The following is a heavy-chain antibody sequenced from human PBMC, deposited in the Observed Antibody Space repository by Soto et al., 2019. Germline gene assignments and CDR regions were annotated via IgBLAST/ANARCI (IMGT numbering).Heavy chain of an antibody. CDR2: INPNSGGT. D-gene: IGHD2-8*01. CDR3: ARDTIVLMVYAIPGYYYYYGMDV. CDR1: GYTFTGYY. Sequence: ASVKVSCKASGYTFTGYYMHWVRQAPGQGLEWMGWINPNSGGTNYAQKFQGRVTMTRDTSISTAYMELSRLRSHDTAVYYCARDTIVLMVYAIPGYYYYYGMDVWGQGTTVTVSS. J-gene: IGHJ6*02. V-gene: IGHV1-2*02.